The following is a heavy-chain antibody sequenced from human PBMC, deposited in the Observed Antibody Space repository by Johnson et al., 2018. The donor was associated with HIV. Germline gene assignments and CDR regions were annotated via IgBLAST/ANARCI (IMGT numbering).Heavy chain of an antibody. CDR2: IYSGGST. CDR1: GFTFSNYG. CDR3: ARDLTEYSSSADAFDI. D-gene: IGHD6-6*01. J-gene: IGHJ3*02. V-gene: IGHV3-66*01. Sequence: VQLVESGGGVVQPGRSLRLSCAASGFTFSNYGMSWVRQAPGKGLEWVSVIYSGGSTYYADSVKGIFTISRDNSKNTLYLQMNSLRAEDTAVYYCARDLTEYSSSADAFDIWGQGTMVTVSS.